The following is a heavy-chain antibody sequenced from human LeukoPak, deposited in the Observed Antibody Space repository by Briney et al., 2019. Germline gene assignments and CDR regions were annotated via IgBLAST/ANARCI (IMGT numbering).Heavy chain of an antibody. CDR3: ARGDFWSGPGSHNWFDP. J-gene: IGHJ5*02. D-gene: IGHD3-3*01. Sequence: KSSETLSLTCAVYGRSFSGYYWSWIRQPPGKGQEWIGEINHSGSTNYNPSLKSRVTISVDTSKNQFSLKLSSVTAADTAVYYCARGDFWSGPGSHNWFDPWGQGTLVTVSS. V-gene: IGHV4-34*01. CDR1: GRSFSGYY. CDR2: INHSGST.